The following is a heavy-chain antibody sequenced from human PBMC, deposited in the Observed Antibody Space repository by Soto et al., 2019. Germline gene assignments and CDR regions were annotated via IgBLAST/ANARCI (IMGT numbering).Heavy chain of an antibody. Sequence: HPGGSLRLSCAASGFTFSSYWMHWVRQAPGKGLVWVSRINSDGSSTSYADSVKGRFTISRDNAKNTLYLQMNSLRAEDTAVYYCARGLGEYSSSWSGVYWGQGTLVTVSS. J-gene: IGHJ4*02. D-gene: IGHD6-13*01. CDR1: GFTFSSYW. CDR3: ARGLGEYSSSWSGVY. CDR2: INSDGSST. V-gene: IGHV3-74*01.